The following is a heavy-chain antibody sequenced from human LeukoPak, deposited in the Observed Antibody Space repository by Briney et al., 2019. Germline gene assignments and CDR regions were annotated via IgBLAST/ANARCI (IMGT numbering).Heavy chain of an antibody. CDR1: GFTLSSYA. V-gene: IGHV3-30*04. D-gene: IGHD6-19*01. CDR2: ISYDESNE. Sequence: PGGSLRLSRAASGFTLSSYAMHWVRQAPVKGLEWVAVISYDESNEYYADSVKGRFTISRDNSKNTLYLQMNSLRAEDTAVYYCAREPGIAVAGTFDYWGQGTLVTVSS. J-gene: IGHJ4*02. CDR3: AREPGIAVAGTFDY.